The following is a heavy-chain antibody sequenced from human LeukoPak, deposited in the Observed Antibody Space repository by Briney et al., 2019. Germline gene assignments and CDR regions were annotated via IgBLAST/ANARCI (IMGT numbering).Heavy chain of an antibody. CDR3: ARSEGMTTVTLYYYYGMDV. CDR2: IYYSGST. V-gene: IGHV4-39*01. CDR1: GGSISSSSYY. D-gene: IGHD4-17*01. Sequence: PSETLSLTCTVSGGSISSSSYYWGWIRQPPGKGLEWIGSIYYSGSTYYNPSLKSRVTISVDTSKNQFSLKLSSVTAADTAVYYCARSEGMTTVTLYYYYGMDVWGQGTRSPSP. J-gene: IGHJ6*02.